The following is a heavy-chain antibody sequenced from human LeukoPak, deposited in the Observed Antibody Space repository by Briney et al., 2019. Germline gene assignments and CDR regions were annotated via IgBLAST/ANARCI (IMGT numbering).Heavy chain of an antibody. CDR3: AKDGTAMVTLPFGY. J-gene: IGHJ4*02. V-gene: IGHV3-23*01. Sequence: GGSLRLSCAASGFTFSSFPMSWVRQPPGKGLEWVSAISASTGGTYYADSVKGRFTISRDNSKNTLYLQMNSLRAEDTAVYYCAKDGTAMVTLPFGYWGQGTLVTVSS. D-gene: IGHD5-18*01. CDR1: GFTFSSFP. CDR2: ISASTGGT.